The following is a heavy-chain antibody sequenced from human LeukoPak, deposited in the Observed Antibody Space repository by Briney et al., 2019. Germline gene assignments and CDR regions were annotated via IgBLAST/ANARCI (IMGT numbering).Heavy chain of an antibody. D-gene: IGHD5-12*01. CDR3: AKNVDIVATIWGGYYYYGMDV. CDR1: GFTFSSSS. CDR2: ISSSSSTI. V-gene: IGHV3-48*01. Sequence: GGSLRLSCAASGFTFSSSSMNWVRQAPGKGLEWVSYISSSSSTIYCADSVKGRFTISRDNAKNSLYLQMNSLRAEDTAVDYCAKNVDIVATIWGGYYYYGMDVWGQGTTVTVSS. J-gene: IGHJ6*02.